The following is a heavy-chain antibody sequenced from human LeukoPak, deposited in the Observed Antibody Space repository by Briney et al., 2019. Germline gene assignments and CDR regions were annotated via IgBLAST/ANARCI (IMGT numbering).Heavy chain of an antibody. CDR1: GYTFTGYY. Sequence: WASVKVSCKASGYTFTGYYMHWVRQAPGQGLEWMGWINPKSGGTNYAQKFQGRVTMTRDTSISTAYMELSRLRSDDTAVYYCARDYSSSWYQTDAFDIWGQGTMVTVSS. D-gene: IGHD6-13*01. J-gene: IGHJ3*02. CDR3: ARDYSSSWYQTDAFDI. V-gene: IGHV1-2*02. CDR2: INPKSGGT.